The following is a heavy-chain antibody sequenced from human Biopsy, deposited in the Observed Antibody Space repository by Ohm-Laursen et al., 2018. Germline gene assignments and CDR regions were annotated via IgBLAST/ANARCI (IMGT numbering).Heavy chain of an antibody. CDR1: GLSLTTIGMC. J-gene: IGHJ3*02. Sequence: PTQTLTLTCTFSGLSLTTIGMCVTWVRQPPGKALQWLALLWWNDYKYYSTSLKTRLIISRDTSKNQVVLTMTNLDPADTATYYCARPHNRHCYGGADTFHIWGQGTMVTVSS. V-gene: IGHV2-70*20. D-gene: IGHD2-21*01. CDR3: ARPHNRHCYGGADTFHI. CDR2: LWWNDYK.